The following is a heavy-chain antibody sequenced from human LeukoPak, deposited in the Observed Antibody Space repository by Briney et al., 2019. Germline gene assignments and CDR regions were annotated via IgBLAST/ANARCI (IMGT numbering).Heavy chain of an antibody. CDR1: GFTVSSNY. J-gene: IGHJ4*02. D-gene: IGHD1-26*01. V-gene: IGHV3-66*01. CDR2: IYSGGST. Sequence: PGGSLRLSCAASGFTVSSNYMSWVRQAPGKGQEWVSVIYSGGSTYYADPVKGRFTISRDNSKNTLYLQMNSLRAEDTAVYYCARDGPLVGARAWYFDYWGQGTLVTVSS. CDR3: ARDGPLVGARAWYFDY.